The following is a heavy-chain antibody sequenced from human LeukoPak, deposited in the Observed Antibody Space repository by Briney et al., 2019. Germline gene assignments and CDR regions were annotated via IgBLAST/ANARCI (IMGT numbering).Heavy chain of an antibody. J-gene: IGHJ6*02. CDR1: GGSISSGGYS. CDR2: IYHSGST. CDR3: ASGINYGDYPYYYGMDV. Sequence: TSETLSLTCAVSGGSISSGGYSWSWIRQPPGKGLEWIGYIYHSGSTYYNPSLKSRVTISVDRSKNQFSLKLSSVTAADTAVYYCASGINYGDYPYYYGMDVWGQGTTVTVSS. D-gene: IGHD4-17*01. V-gene: IGHV4-30-2*02.